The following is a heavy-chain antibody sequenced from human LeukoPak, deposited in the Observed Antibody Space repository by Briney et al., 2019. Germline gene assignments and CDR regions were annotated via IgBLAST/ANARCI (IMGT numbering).Heavy chain of an antibody. CDR3: ARVGGRSSGYYLLASYYYYYYMDV. D-gene: IGHD3-22*01. Sequence: GASVKVSCKASGGTFSSYAISWVRQAPGQGLEWMGGIIPIFGTANYAQKFQGRVTITADRSTSTAYMELSSLRSEDTAVYYCARVGGRSSGYYLLASYYYYYYMDVWGKGTTVTISS. CDR1: GGTFSSYA. J-gene: IGHJ6*03. CDR2: IIPIFGTA. V-gene: IGHV1-69*06.